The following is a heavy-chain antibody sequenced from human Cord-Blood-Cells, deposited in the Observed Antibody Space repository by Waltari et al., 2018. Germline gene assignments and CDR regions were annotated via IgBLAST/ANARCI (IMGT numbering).Heavy chain of an antibody. CDR3: AREMGATSVVDY. V-gene: IGHV1-2*02. D-gene: IGHD1-26*01. CDR2: INPNSGGT. J-gene: IGHJ4*02. Sequence: QLQLVQPGAAVKQPGASVKVSCKASGNTFTGYYMHWVRQAPGQGLDWMGWINPNSGGTNYAQKFQGRVTMTRDTSISTAYMELSRLRSDYTAVYYCAREMGATSVVDYWGQGTLVTVSS. CDR1: GNTFTGYY.